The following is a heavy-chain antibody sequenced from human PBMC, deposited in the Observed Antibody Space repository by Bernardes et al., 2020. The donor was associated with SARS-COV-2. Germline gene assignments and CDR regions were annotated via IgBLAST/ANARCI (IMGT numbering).Heavy chain of an antibody. CDR1: GFTFSSYS. D-gene: IGHD3-3*01. J-gene: IGHJ4*02. Sequence: GGSLRLSCAASGFTFSSYSMNWVRQAPGKGLEWVSYISSSSSTIYYADSVKGRFTISRDNAKNSLYLQMNSLRAEDTAVYYCARELTYDFWSGYSRVFDYWGQGTLVTVSS. CDR2: ISSSSSTI. V-gene: IGHV3-48*01. CDR3: ARELTYDFWSGYSRVFDY.